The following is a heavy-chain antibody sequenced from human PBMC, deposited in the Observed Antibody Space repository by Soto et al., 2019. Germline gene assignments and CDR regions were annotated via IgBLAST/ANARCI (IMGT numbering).Heavy chain of an antibody. CDR1: GFTFSGSW. CDR2: INGDGSGP. CDR3: ARGIFGSGTANDY. J-gene: IGHJ4*02. D-gene: IGHD3-10*01. Sequence: EVQLVESGGGLVQPGGSLRLSCAASGFTFSGSWMHWVRQAPGKGLVWVSRINGDGSGPSYADFVEGRFSSSRDDDKNTLFLQMSGLRAEDTAVYYCARGIFGSGTANDYWGQGTRVTVSS. V-gene: IGHV3-74*01.